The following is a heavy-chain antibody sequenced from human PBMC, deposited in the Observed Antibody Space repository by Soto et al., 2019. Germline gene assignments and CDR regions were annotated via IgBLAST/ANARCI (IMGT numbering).Heavy chain of an antibody. CDR2: IGRDGIYT. D-gene: IGHD2-2*01. J-gene: IGHJ4*02. V-gene: IGHV3-43*01. CDR3: AQEKHDASWTSFDY. CDR1: GFTFDDFS. Sequence: EVQLVESGGAVVQPGGSLRLSCAASGFTFDDFSMHWVRQAPGKGLEWVSLIGRDGIYTYYADSVKGRVTISRDNSKNSLYRQMHSLTTEDTAFYFWAQEKHDASWTSFDYWGQGTLVTVSS.